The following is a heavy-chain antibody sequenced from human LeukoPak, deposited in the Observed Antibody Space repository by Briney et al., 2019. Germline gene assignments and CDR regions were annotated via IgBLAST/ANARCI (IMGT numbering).Heavy chain of an antibody. Sequence: SETLSLTCTVSGGSISSSSYYWGWIRQPPGKGLEWIGYIYYSGSTNYNPSLKSRVTISVDTSKNQFSLKLSSVTAADTAVYYCARLHPTTSFDYWGQGTLVTVSS. CDR3: ARLHPTTSFDY. CDR2: IYYSGST. D-gene: IGHD1-14*01. V-gene: IGHV4-61*05. CDR1: GGSISSSSYY. J-gene: IGHJ4*02.